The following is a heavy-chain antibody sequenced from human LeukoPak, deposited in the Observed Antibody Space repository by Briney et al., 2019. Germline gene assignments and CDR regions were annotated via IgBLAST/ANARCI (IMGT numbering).Heavy chain of an antibody. CDR1: GFTVSSNY. J-gene: IGHJ3*02. V-gene: IGHV3-66*01. D-gene: IGHD3-22*01. CDR3: ARDFHRRYYDSSGYNAFDI. CDR2: IYSGGST. Sequence: GGSLRLSCAASGFTVSSNYMSWVRQAPGKGLVWVSVIYSGGSTYYADSVKGRFTISRDNSKNTLYLQMNSLIAEDTAVYYCARDFHRRYYDSSGYNAFDIWGQGTMVTVSS.